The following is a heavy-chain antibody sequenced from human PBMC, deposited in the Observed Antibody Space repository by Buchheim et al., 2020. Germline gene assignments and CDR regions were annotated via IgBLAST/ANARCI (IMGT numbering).Heavy chain of an antibody. J-gene: IGHJ4*02. CDR2: INSDGSRT. CDR1: GFTFSSYW. D-gene: IGHD2-15*01. V-gene: IGHV3-74*01. CDR3: ARGVVGVMATDF. Sequence: EVHLVESGGGLVQPGGSLRLSCAASGFTFSSYWMHWVRQAPGKGLVWVSRINSDGSRTGYADSVKGRLTISRDNAKNTVFSQMNSLRAEDTAVYYCARGVVGVMATDFWGQGTL.